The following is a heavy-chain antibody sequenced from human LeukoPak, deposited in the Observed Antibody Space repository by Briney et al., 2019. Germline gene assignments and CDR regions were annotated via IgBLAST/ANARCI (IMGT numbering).Heavy chain of an antibody. V-gene: IGHV3-23*01. CDR3: AKDRGQNLSDFLTGPAYYFDY. CDR1: GFTFSSYS. CDR2: ISGTAGST. J-gene: IGHJ4*02. Sequence: GGSLRLSCAASGFTFSSYSMNWVRQAPGKGLEWVSTISGTAGSTYYADSVKGRFTISRDNSKNTLFLQMNSLRAEDTAVYFCAKDRGQNLSDFLTGPAYYFDYWGQGTLVTVSS. D-gene: IGHD3/OR15-3a*01.